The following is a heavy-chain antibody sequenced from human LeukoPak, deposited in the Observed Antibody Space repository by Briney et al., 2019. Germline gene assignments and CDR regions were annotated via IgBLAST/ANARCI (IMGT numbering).Heavy chain of an antibody. D-gene: IGHD3-16*02. CDR1: GGSISSSSYY. V-gene: IGHV4-39*07. CDR3: ARAADDYVWGSYRNYWYFDL. Sequence: SETLSLTCTVSGGSISSSSYYWGWIRQPPGKGLEWIGSIYYSGSTYYNPSLKSRVTISVDTSKNQFSLKLSSVIAADTAVYYCARAADDYVWGSYRNYWYFDLWGRGTLVTVSS. J-gene: IGHJ2*01. CDR2: IYYSGST.